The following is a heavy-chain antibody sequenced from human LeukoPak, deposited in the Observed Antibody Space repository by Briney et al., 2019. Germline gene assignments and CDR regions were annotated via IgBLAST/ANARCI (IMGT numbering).Heavy chain of an antibody. Sequence: GGSLRLSCAASGFTFSSYSMNWVRQAPGKGLEWVSYISSSSSTIYYADSVKGRFTISRDNAKNSLYLQMNSLRAEDTAVYYCARDLGGNSIGAFDIWGQGTMVTVSS. CDR2: ISSSSSTI. V-gene: IGHV3-48*04. J-gene: IGHJ3*02. CDR3: ARDLGGNSIGAFDI. CDR1: GFTFSSYS. D-gene: IGHD4-23*01.